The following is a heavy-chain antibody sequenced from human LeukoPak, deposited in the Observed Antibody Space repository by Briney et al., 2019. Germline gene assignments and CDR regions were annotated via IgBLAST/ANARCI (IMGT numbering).Heavy chain of an antibody. Sequence: PGGSLRLSCAASGFTFSSYAMHWVRQAPGKGLEYVSAISSNGGSTYYANSVKGRFTISRDNSKNTLYLQMGSLRAEDMAVYYCARLEYSGSFYYWGQGTLVTVSS. CDR1: GFTFSSYA. CDR3: ARLEYSGSFYY. V-gene: IGHV3-64*01. J-gene: IGHJ4*02. D-gene: IGHD1-26*01. CDR2: ISSNGGST.